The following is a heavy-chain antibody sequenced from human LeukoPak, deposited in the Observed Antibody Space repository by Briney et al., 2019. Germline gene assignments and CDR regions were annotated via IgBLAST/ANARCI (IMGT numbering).Heavy chain of an antibody. V-gene: IGHV4-61*02. CDR1: GGSISSGSYY. CDR3: ARFHEGGRYFDY. Sequence: SQTLSLTCTVSGGSISSGSYYWSWIRQPAGKGLEWIGRIYTSGSTNYNPSLKSRVTMSVDTSKNQFSLKLSSVTAADTAVYYCARFHEGGRYFDYWGQGTLVTVSS. CDR2: IYTSGST. J-gene: IGHJ4*02. D-gene: IGHD2-15*01.